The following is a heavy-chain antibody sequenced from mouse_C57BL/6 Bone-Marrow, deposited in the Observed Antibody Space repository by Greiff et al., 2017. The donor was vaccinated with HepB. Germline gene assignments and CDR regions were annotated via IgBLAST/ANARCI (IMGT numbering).Heavy chain of an antibody. CDR3: ATGGGYYFDY. V-gene: IGHV1-54*01. Sequence: VQLQQSGAELVRPGTSVKVSCKASGYAFTNYLIEWVKQRPGQGLEWIGVINPGSGGTNYNEKFKGKAPLTADKSSSTAYMQLSSLTSEDSAVYFWATGGGYYFDYWGQGTTLTVSS. CDR1: GYAFTNYL. CDR2: INPGSGGT. J-gene: IGHJ2*01.